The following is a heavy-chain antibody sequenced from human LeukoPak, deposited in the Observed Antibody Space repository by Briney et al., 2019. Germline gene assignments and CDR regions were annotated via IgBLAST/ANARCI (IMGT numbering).Heavy chain of an antibody. V-gene: IGHV1-69*04. J-gene: IGHJ5*02. CDR3: PRAKPGNSYDSSGPAWFDP. CDR2: IIPIFGIA. CDR1: GGTFSSYA. D-gene: IGHD3-22*01. Sequence: ASVKVSCKASGGTFSSYAISWVRQAPGQGLEWMGRIIPIFGIANYAQKFQGRVTITADKSTSTAYMELRSLRSEDTAVYYCPRAKPGNSYDSSGPAWFDPWGQGTLVTVSS.